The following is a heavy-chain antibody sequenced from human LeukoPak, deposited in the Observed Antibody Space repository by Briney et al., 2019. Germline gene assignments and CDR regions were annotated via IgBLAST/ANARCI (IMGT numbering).Heavy chain of an antibody. CDR2: ISGTATNK. CDR3: AKVSEVTYYDFWSGPLTFDY. J-gene: IGHJ4*02. Sequence: PGGSLRLSCAASGFTFDSSAMTWVRQAPGKGLDWVSVISGTATNKDYADSVKGRFTISRDNSKNTLYLQMNSLRAEDTAVYYCAKVSEVTYYDFWSGPLTFDYWGQGTLVTVSS. V-gene: IGHV3-23*01. D-gene: IGHD3-3*01. CDR1: GFTFDSSA.